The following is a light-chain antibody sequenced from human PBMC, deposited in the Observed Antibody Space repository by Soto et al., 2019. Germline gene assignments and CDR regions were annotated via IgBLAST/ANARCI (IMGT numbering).Light chain of an antibody. V-gene: IGLV2-14*01. CDR2: EVS. CDR3: SSYTTSRRPVV. CDR1: SSDVGGYNY. J-gene: IGLJ2*01. Sequence: QSALTQPASVSGSPGQSITISCTGSSSDVGGYNYVSWYQQHPVKAPKLMIYEVSDRPSWISNRFSGSNSGNTASLTISGLQAEDEADYYCSSYTTSRRPVVFVGRTLLTV.